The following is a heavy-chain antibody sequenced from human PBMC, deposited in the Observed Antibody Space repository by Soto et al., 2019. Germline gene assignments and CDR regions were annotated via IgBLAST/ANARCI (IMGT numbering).Heavy chain of an antibody. CDR3: ARATVTTTTQFGSDAGFYYMDV. CDR1: GFTFSSYD. CDR2: IGTAGDT. J-gene: IGHJ6*03. D-gene: IGHD4-4*01. Sequence: GGSLRLSCAASGFTFSSYDMHWVRQATGKGLEWVSAIGTAGDTYYPGSVKGRFTISRENAKNSLYLQMNSLRAGDTAVYYCARATVTTTTQFGSDAGFYYMDVWGKGTTVTVSS. V-gene: IGHV3-13*01.